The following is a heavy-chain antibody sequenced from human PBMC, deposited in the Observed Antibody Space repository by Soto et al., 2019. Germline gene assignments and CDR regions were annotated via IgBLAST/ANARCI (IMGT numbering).Heavy chain of an antibody. CDR2: ITPNNGGT. Sequence: ASVKVSCKASGYTCTDYYMHWVRQAPGQGLEWMGWITPNNGGTNYAQKFQGRVTMTRDTSISTAYMELSRLRSDDTAVYYCARSGTVLLNAFDIRGQGTMVTVSS. CDR1: GYTCTDYY. J-gene: IGHJ3*02. V-gene: IGHV1-2*02. CDR3: ARSGTVLLNAFDI.